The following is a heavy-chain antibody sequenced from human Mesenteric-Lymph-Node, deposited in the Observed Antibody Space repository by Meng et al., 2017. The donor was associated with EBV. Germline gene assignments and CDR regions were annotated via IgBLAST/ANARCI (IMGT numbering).Heavy chain of an antibody. J-gene: IGHJ4*02. CDR3: AGDLTPVVRGALGY. CDR2: LYIGGVT. V-gene: IGHV3-53*01. D-gene: IGHD3-10*01. Sequence: VELVESGGGLIRPGGSLTLACAASGFLVSGNYMSWVRQAPGKGLEWVSVLYIGGVTYYADSVKGRFTISRDNSKNTLYLQMNSLRSEDTAVYYCAGDLTPVVRGALGYWGQGTLVTVSS. CDR1: GFLVSGNY.